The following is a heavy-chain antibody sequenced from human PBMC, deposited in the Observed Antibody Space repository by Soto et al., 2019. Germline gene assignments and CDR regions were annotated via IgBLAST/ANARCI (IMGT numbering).Heavy chain of an antibody. J-gene: IGHJ4*03. D-gene: IGHD6-19*01. V-gene: IGHV3-30*18. CDR2: ISYDGSNK. CDR3: AKDVTAVAGYFDY. CDR1: GFTFSSYG. Sequence: GGSLRLSCAASGFTFSSYGMHWVRQAPGKGLEWVAVISYDGSNKYYADSVKGRFTISRDNSKNTLYLQMNSLRTEDTAVYYYAKDVTAVAGYFDYWGQVTLVAVSS.